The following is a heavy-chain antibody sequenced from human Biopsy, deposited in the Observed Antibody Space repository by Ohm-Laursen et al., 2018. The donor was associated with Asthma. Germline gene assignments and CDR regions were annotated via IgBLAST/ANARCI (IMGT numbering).Heavy chain of an antibody. Sequence: SLRLSCTATGFMFRSFGMHWVRQAPGKGLEWVAVISYDGNHKFYEDSVKGRFTISRDNSKNTLYLQMNSLRTEDTAVYYCAKRRGYSGHDNDYWGQGTLVTVSS. V-gene: IGHV3-30*18. CDR3: AKRRGYSGHDNDY. D-gene: IGHD5-12*01. CDR1: GFMFRSFG. CDR2: ISYDGNHK. J-gene: IGHJ4*02.